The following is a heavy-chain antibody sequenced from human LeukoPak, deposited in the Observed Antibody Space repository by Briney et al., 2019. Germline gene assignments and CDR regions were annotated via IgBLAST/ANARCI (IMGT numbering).Heavy chain of an antibody. CDR3: ARDLYQWLPSTRPRDYYYYMDV. CDR2: INPSSGAT. CDR1: GYTFTGYY. D-gene: IGHD6-19*01. V-gene: IGHV1-2*02. J-gene: IGHJ6*03. Sequence: ASVKVSCKASGYTFTGYYIHWVRQAPGQGLEYMGWINPSSGATNYAQKFQGRVTMTRDTSISTAYMELSRLRSDDTAVYYCARDLYQWLPSTRPRDYYYYMDVWGEGTTVTVSS.